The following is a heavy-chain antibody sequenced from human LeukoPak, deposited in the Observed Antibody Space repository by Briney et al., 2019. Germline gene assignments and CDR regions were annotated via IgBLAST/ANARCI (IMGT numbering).Heavy chain of an antibody. CDR2: INHNSGGT. V-gene: IGHV1-2*06. CDR1: GYSFTGYY. CDR3: ARDLRYDSTGYFFDY. Sequence: ASVKVSCKASGYSFTGYYMHWVRQAPGQGLEWMGRINHNSGGTNYAQKFQGRVTMTRDTSISTAYMELSRLRSDDTAVHYCARDLRYDSTGYFFDYWGQGTLVTVSS. J-gene: IGHJ4*02. D-gene: IGHD3-22*01.